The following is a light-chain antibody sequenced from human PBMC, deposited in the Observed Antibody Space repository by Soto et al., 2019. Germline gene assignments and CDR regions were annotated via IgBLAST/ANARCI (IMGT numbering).Light chain of an antibody. Sequence: QSVLTQPPSASGSPGQSVTISCTGTSSDVGSSNYVSWYQQHPGKAPKVVIYEVTKRPSGVPDRFPGSKSGNTASLTVSGLQAEDEADYYCSSYAGSNRVFGTGTKVTVL. CDR3: SSYAGSNRV. CDR2: EVT. V-gene: IGLV2-8*01. J-gene: IGLJ1*01. CDR1: SSDVGSSNY.